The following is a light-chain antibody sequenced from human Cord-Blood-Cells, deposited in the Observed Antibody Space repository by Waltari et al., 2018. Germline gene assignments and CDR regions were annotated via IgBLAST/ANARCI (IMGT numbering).Light chain of an antibody. CDR3: SSYTSSSTLV. J-gene: IGLJ1*01. V-gene: IGLV2-14*01. CDR1: SSDVGGYTY. CDR2: DVS. Sequence: QSALTQPASVSGPPGQSITISCPGTSSDVGGYTYVSWYQQHPGKAPKLMIYDVSNRPSGVSNRFSGSKSGNTASLTISGLQAEDEANYYCSSYTSSSTLVFGTGTKVTVL.